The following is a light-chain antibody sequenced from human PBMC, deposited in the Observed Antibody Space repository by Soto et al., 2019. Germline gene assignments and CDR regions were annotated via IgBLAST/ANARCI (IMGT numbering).Light chain of an antibody. Sequence: DIQMTQSPSSLSASVGDRVTITCRASQGISNSLAWYQQKPGKVPKLLIYAASTLQSGVPSRFSCSGSGIDFTLTISRLQPEAVATYCCQKYKSAPETFVQGTKV. CDR3: QKYKSAPET. CDR2: AAS. V-gene: IGKV1-27*01. CDR1: QGISNS. J-gene: IGKJ1*01.